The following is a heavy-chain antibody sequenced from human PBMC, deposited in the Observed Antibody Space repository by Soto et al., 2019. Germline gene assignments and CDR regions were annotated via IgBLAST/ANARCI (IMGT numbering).Heavy chain of an antibody. CDR3: ARGEDVVVPAAAQRAFDI. D-gene: IGHD2-2*01. V-gene: IGHV3-33*01. J-gene: IGHJ3*02. CDR2: IWYDGSNK. CDR1: GFTFSSYG. Sequence: QVQLVESGGGVVQPGRSLRLSCAASGFTFSSYGMHWVRQAPGKGLEWVAVIWYDGSNKYYADSVKGRFTISRDNSKNTLYLQMNSLRAEDTAVYYCARGEDVVVPAAAQRAFDIWGQGTMVTVSS.